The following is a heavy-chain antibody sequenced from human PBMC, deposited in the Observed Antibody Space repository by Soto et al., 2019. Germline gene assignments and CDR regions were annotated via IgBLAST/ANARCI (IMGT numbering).Heavy chain of an antibody. Sequence: RHSCAASEVNISSYAMHRVRKEQGKGLEWVAVISYDGSNKYYADSVKGRFTISRDNSKNTLYLQMNSLRAEDTAVYYCARTPRGYYDSSGYYTVTNYFDYWGQGTLVTVSS. V-gene: IGHV3-30-3*01. CDR3: ARTPRGYYDSSGYYTVTNYFDY. J-gene: IGHJ4*02. CDR1: EVNISSYA. CDR2: ISYDGSNK. D-gene: IGHD3-22*01.